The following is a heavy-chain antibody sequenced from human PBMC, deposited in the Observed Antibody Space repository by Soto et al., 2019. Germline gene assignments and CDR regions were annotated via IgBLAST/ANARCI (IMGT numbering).Heavy chain of an antibody. J-gene: IGHJ4*02. CDR2: ISGSGGST. V-gene: IGHV3-23*01. CDR3: AKSLSYYDFWSGSG. CDR1: GFTFSSYA. Sequence: EVQLLESGGGLVQPGGSPRLSCAASGFTFSSYAMSWVRQAPGKGLEWVSAISGSGGSTYYADSVKGRFTISRDNSKNTLYLQMNSLRAEDTAVYYCAKSLSYYDFWSGSGGGQGTLVTVSS. D-gene: IGHD3-3*01.